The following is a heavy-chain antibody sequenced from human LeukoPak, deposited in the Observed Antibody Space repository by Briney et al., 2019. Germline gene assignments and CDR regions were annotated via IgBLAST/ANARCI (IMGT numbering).Heavy chain of an antibody. CDR2: INPNSGGT. Sequence: ASVKVSCKASGYTFTGYYMHWVRQAPGQGLEWMGWINPNSGGTNYAQKFQGRVTMTRDTSISTAYMELSRLRSDDTAVYYCARDLGGSYYLGSYFDYWGQGTLVTVSS. CDR1: GYTFTGYY. J-gene: IGHJ4*02. D-gene: IGHD1-26*01. V-gene: IGHV1-2*02. CDR3: ARDLGGSYYLGSYFDY.